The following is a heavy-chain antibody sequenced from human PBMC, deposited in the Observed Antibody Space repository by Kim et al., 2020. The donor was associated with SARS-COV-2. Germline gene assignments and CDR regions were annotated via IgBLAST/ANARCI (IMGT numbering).Heavy chain of an antibody. CDR3: ARVYCSGGSCYYYYYGMDV. D-gene: IGHD2-15*01. V-gene: IGHV1-69*13. CDR1: GGTFSSYA. Sequence: SVKVSCKASGGTFSSYAISWVRQAPGQGLEWMGGIIPIFGTANYAQKFQGRVTITADESTSTAYMELSSLRSEDTAVYYCARVYCSGGSCYYYYYGMDVWGQGTTVTVSS. J-gene: IGHJ6*02. CDR2: IIPIFGTA.